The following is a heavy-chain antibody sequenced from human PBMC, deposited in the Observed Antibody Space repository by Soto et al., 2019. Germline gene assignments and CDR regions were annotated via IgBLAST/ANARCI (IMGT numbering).Heavy chain of an antibody. D-gene: IGHD3-3*01. CDR1: GGSISSSSYY. Sequence: SETLSLTCTVSGGSISSSSYYWGWIRQPPGKGLEWIGSIYYSGSTYYNPSLKSRVTISVDTSKNQFSLKLSSVTAADTAVYYCGARSRVGSYYTGILADFDYWGQGTLVPVSS. J-gene: IGHJ4*02. V-gene: IGHV4-39*07. CDR3: GARSRVGSYYTGILADFDY. CDR2: IYYSGST.